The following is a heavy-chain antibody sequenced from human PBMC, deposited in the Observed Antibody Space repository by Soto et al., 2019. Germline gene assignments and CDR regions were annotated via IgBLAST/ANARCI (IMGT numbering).Heavy chain of an antibody. V-gene: IGHV1-18*04. CDR1: GYTFTSYG. CDR2: ISAYNGNT. CDR3: ARDEARGLPPYYHGMDV. D-gene: IGHD3-10*01. J-gene: IGHJ6*02. Sequence: ASVKVSCKASGYTFTSYGISWVRQAPGQGLEWMGWISAYNGNTNYAQKLQGRVTMTTDTSTSTAYMELRSLRSDDTAVYYCARDEARGLPPYYHGMDVWGQGTTVTVS.